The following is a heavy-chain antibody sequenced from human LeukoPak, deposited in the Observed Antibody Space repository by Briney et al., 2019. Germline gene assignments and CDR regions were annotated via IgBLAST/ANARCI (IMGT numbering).Heavy chain of an antibody. CDR2: IYYSGST. D-gene: IGHD3-3*01. J-gene: IGHJ5*02. Sequence: SETLSLTCTVSGGSISSYYWNWIRQPPGKGLEWIGYIYYSGSTNYNPSLQSRVTISVDTSKNQFSLKLTSVTAADTAMYYCARGGNDFWSGLMYNWLDPWGQGTLVTVSS. CDR3: ARGGNDFWSGLMYNWLDP. V-gene: IGHV4-59*01. CDR1: GGSISSYY.